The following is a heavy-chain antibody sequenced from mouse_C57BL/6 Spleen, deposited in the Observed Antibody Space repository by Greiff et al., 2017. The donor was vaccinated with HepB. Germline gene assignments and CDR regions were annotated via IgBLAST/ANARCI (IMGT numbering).Heavy chain of an antibody. V-gene: IGHV5-2*01. CDR1: EYEFPSHD. J-gene: IGHJ1*03. D-gene: IGHD2-14*01. Sequence: EVQVVESGGGLVQPGESLKLSRESNEYEFPSHDMSWVRKTPEKRLELVAAINSDGGSTYYPDTMERRFIISRDNTKKTLYLQMSSLRSEDTALYYCARHGLIGGLGYFDVWGTGTTVTVSS. CDR2: INSDGGST. CDR3: ARHGLIGGLGYFDV.